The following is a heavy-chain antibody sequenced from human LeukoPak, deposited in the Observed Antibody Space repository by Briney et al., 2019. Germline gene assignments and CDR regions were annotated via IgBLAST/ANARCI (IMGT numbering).Heavy chain of an antibody. V-gene: IGHV4-61*08. Sequence: PSETLSLTCAVSGVSISSGGYSWSWIRQPPGKGLEWIGYMYYSGSTNYNPSLKSRVTISVDTSKNQFSLKLSSVTAADTAVYYCARGGAALVWFGELPNWFDPWGQGTLVTVSS. CDR1: GVSISSGGYS. D-gene: IGHD3-10*01. CDR2: MYYSGST. J-gene: IGHJ5*02. CDR3: ARGGAALVWFGELPNWFDP.